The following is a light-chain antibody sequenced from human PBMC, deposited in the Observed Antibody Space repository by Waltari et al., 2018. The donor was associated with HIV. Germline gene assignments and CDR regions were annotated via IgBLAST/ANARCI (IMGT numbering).Light chain of an antibody. CDR2: DVS. J-gene: IGLJ1*01. CDR3: CSYAGSYNYV. CDR1: SSDVGGYKY. Sequence: QSALTQPRSVSGSPGQSVTISCTGTSSDVGGYKYVSWYQQHPGKAPKFMIYDVSKRPSGVPDRFSGSKSGNTASLTISGLQAEDEADYYCCSYAGSYNYVFGTGTKVTVL. V-gene: IGLV2-11*01.